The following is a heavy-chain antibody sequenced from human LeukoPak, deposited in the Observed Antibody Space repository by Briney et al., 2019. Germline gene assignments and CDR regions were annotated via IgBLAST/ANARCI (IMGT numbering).Heavy chain of an antibody. Sequence: ASVKVSCKASGYTFTSYAMNWVRQAPGQGLEWMGWINTNTGNPTYAQGFTGRFVFSLDTSVSTAYLQISSLKAEDTAVYYCARDYDSTTYYYAFDIWGQGTMVTVSS. V-gene: IGHV7-4-1*02. D-gene: IGHD3-22*01. CDR1: GYTFTSYA. CDR3: ARDYDSTTYYYAFDI. J-gene: IGHJ3*02. CDR2: INTNTGNP.